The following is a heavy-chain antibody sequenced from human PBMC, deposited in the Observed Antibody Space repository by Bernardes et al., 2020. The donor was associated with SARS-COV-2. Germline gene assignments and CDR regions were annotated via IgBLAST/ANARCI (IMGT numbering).Heavy chain of an antibody. J-gene: IGHJ4*02. V-gene: IGHV3-23*01. CDR3: AKWRYSSGWTLFDY. D-gene: IGHD6-19*01. Sequence: GGSLRLSCAASGFTFSSYAMSWVRQAPGTGLEWVSAISGSGGSTYYADSVKGRFTISRDNSKNTLYLQMNSLRAEDTAVYYCAKWRYSSGWTLFDYWGQGTLVTVSS. CDR1: GFTFSSYA. CDR2: ISGSGGST.